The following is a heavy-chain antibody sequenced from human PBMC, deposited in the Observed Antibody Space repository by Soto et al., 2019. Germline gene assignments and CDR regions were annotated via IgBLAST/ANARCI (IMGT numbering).Heavy chain of an antibody. CDR2: VSKSDYT. CDR3: AREDSIIIPAVSDF. D-gene: IGHD2-2*01. Sequence: PGGSLRLSCSVSGFTFNNYGINWVRQAPGKGLEWVSSVSKSDYTYYSDSVKGRFTISRDNAKNSVSLQMNTLRAEDTAVYYCAREDSIIIPAVSDFWGQGAPVTVSS. CDR1: GFTFNNYG. V-gene: IGHV3-21*01. J-gene: IGHJ4*02.